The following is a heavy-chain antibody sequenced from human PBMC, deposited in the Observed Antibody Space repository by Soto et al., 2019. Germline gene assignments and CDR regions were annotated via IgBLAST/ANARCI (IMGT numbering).Heavy chain of an antibody. CDR1: GFTLSSYW. Sequence: PXESLVLSCAASGFTLSSYWMSWVRQAPGKGLEWVANIKQDGSEKYYVDSVKGRFTISRDNAKNSLYLQMNRLRAEDTAVYSCARDEDDYVWGRYLPNLFDYWGQGTLVTVSS. J-gene: IGHJ4*02. CDR2: IKQDGSEK. CDR3: ARDEDDYVWGRYLPNLFDY. D-gene: IGHD3-16*02. V-gene: IGHV3-7*03.